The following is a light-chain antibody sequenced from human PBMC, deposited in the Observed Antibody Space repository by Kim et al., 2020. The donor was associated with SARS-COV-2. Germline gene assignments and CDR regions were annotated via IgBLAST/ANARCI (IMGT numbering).Light chain of an antibody. CDR2: GKN. V-gene: IGLV3-19*01. CDR1: SLRSCY. CDR3: LSRDSSDHQWV. J-gene: IGLJ3*02. Sequence: ALGQTVRITCQGDSLRSCYASWYQQKPGQAPVLVIYGKNNRPSGIPDRFSGSSSGDTASLTITAAQAEDEADYYCLSRDSSDHQWVFGGGTQLTVL.